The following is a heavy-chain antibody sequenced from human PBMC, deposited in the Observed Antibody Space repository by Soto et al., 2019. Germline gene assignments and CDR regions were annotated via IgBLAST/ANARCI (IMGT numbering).Heavy chain of an antibody. CDR3: AHRRGRGAGMAV. CDR1: GFSVSTSGVG. V-gene: IGHV2-5*02. CDR2: IYWDDDK. J-gene: IGHJ6*02. Sequence: QITLKESGPTLVKPTQTLTLTCTFSGFSVSTSGVGVAWIRQPPGKALEWLTLIYWDDDKRYSPFVQSRVTITKDTCKNQVVLTMTNMDPVETATYYCAHRRGRGAGMAVWGQGTTVTVSS. D-gene: IGHD2-15*01.